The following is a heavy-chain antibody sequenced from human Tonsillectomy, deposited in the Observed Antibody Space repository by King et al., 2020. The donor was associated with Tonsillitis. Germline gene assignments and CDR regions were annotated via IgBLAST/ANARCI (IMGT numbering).Heavy chain of an antibody. CDR1: GFAFRTYA. CDR2: ISYDGSNK. Sequence: QLVQSGGGVVQPGRSLRLSCAASGFAFRTYAMHWVRQAPGKGLEWGAVISYDGSNKYYADSVKGRFTISRDNSKNTLYVQMNSLRAEDTAVYYCARDVLGHCSSTTCYTPLDYWGQGTLVTVSS. D-gene: IGHD2-2*02. J-gene: IGHJ4*02. V-gene: IGHV3-30-3*01. CDR3: ARDVLGHCSSTTCYTPLDY.